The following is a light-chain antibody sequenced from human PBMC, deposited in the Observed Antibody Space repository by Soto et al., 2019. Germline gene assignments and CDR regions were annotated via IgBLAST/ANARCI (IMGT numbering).Light chain of an antibody. CDR1: QSVSRNF. J-gene: IGKJ1*01. CDR3: QQYGDSPET. V-gene: IGKV3-20*01. CDR2: GAS. Sequence: EIVLTQSPGTLSLSPGERATLSCRASQSVSRNFLAWYQQKSGQAPRLFIYGASSRATGIPDRFSGSGSGTDFTLTISRREPEDFGVYYCQQYGDSPETFGQGTKVEIK.